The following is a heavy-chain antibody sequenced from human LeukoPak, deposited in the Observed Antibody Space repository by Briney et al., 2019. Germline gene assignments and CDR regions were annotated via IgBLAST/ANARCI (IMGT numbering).Heavy chain of an antibody. Sequence: SETLSLTCTVSGGSISSYDWSWIRQPPGKGLEWIGYIYYSGSTNYNPSLKSRVTISVDTSKNQFSLKLSSVTAADTAVYYCAREGIAAAPYYYDSSGRGMDVWGQGTTVTVSS. CDR3: AREGIAAAPYYYDSSGRGMDV. J-gene: IGHJ6*02. V-gene: IGHV4-59*01. CDR1: GGSISSYD. CDR2: IYYSGST. D-gene: IGHD3-22*01.